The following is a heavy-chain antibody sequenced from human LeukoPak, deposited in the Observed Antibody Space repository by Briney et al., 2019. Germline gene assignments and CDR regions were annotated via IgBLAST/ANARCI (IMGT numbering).Heavy chain of an antibody. CDR2: INAGNGNI. V-gene: IGHV1-3*01. D-gene: IGHD2-15*01. J-gene: IGHJ4*02. CDR1: GYTFTSYA. CDR3: ARLCSGGSCYYYFDY. Sequence: EASVKVSCKASGYTFTSYAMHWVRQAPGQRLEWMGWINAGNGNIKYSQKFQGRVTITRDTSASTAYMELSSLRSEDTAVYYCARLCSGGSCYYYFDYWGQGTLVTVSS.